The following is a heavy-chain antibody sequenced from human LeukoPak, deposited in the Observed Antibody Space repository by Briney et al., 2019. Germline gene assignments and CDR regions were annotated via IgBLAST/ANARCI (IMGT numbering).Heavy chain of an antibody. J-gene: IGHJ1*01. Sequence: ASVTVSFKASGYTFTDYYMHWVRQAPGQGLEWMGWINPNSGGTNYAQKFQGRVTMTRDTSISTAYMELSRLRSDDTAVYYCARGIYAGAATGFQHWGQGTLVTVSS. CDR3: ARGIYAGAATGFQH. CDR1: GYTFTDYY. D-gene: IGHD2-15*01. CDR2: INPNSGGT. V-gene: IGHV1-2*02.